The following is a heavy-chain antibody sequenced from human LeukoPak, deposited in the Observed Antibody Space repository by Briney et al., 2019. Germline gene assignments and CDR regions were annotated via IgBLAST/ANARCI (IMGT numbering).Heavy chain of an antibody. CDR1: GFTFSSYW. J-gene: IGHJ6*04. Sequence: GALRLSCAASGFTFSSYWMSWVRQAPGKGLEWVANIKQDGSEKYYVDSVKGRFTISRDNAKNSLYLQMNSLRAEDTAVYYCASSYYYGSGSYYNRNYYYGMDVWGKGTTVTVSS. V-gene: IGHV3-7*03. CDR3: ASSYYYGSGSYYNRNYYYGMDV. CDR2: IKQDGSEK. D-gene: IGHD3-10*01.